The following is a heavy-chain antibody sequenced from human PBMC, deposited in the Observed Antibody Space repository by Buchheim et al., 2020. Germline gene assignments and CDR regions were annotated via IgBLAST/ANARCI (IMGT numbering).Heavy chain of an antibody. D-gene: IGHD3-3*01. CDR1: GFTFSGYW. V-gene: IGHV3-74*02. CDR2: INSDGSST. Sequence: EVQLLESGGGLVQPGGSLRLSCAASGFTFSGYWMHWVRQAPGKGLVWVSRINSDGSSTNYADSVKGRFTISRDNAKNTLYLQMNSLRAEDTAAYYCARAPVYDFWSGYYFDYWGQGTL. J-gene: IGHJ4*02. CDR3: ARAPVYDFWSGYYFDY.